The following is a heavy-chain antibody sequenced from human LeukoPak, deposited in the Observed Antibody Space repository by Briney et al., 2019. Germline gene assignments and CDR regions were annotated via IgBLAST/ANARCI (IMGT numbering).Heavy chain of an antibody. CDR1: GFTFSGFA. CDR2: VSGSGTIT. V-gene: IGHV3-23*01. D-gene: IGHD2-2*01. Sequence: GGSLRLSCAASGFTFSGFAMTWVRQAPGKGLEWVSGVSGSGTITYYADSAKGRFAISRDNSRNTVFIQMNSLRAEDTAVYYCAKDAESSTSPYYFDYWGQGSLVTVSS. CDR3: AKDAESSTSPYYFDY. J-gene: IGHJ4*02.